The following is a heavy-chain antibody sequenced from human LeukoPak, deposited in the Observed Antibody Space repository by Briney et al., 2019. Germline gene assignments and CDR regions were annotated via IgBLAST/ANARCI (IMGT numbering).Heavy chain of an antibody. J-gene: IGHJ5*02. D-gene: IGHD3-3*01. CDR1: GYTFTGYY. CDR2: INPNSDGT. Sequence: ASVKVSCKASGYTFTGYYMHWVRQAPGQGLEWMGWINPNSDGTNYAQKFQGRVTMTRETSISTAYMELSRMRSDDTAVYYCARDAYYDFWSGDNWFDPWGQGTLVTVSS. CDR3: ARDAYYDFWSGDNWFDP. V-gene: IGHV1-2*02.